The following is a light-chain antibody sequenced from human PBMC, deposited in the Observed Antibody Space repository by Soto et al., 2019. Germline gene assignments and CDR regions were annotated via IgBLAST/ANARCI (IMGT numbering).Light chain of an antibody. CDR2: GVS. Sequence: QSALTQPASVSGSPGQSITLSCSGSSSDVGGYNYVSWYQQHPGKAPKLMIYGVSNRPSGVSNRFSGSKSGNTASLTISGLQADDEADYYCSSYTTTSTLGVFGGGTKLTVL. CDR1: SSDVGGYNY. J-gene: IGLJ2*01. CDR3: SSYTTTSTLGV. V-gene: IGLV2-14*01.